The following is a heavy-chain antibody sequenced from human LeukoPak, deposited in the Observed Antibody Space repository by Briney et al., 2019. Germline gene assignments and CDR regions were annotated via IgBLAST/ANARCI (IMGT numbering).Heavy chain of an antibody. V-gene: IGHV1-69*05. CDR1: GGTFSSYA. J-gene: IGHJ3*02. CDR2: IIPIFGTA. Sequence: SVKVSCKASGGTFSSYAISWVRQAPGQGLEWMGRIIPIFGTANYAQKFQGRVTITTDESTSTAYMELSSLRSEDTAVYYCATDLQLLDAFDIWGQGTMVTVSS. CDR3: ATDLQLLDAFDI. D-gene: IGHD2-2*01.